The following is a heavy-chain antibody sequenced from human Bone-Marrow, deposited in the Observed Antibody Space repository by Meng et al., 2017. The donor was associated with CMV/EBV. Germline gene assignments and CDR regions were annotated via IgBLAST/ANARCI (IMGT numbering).Heavy chain of an antibody. J-gene: IGHJ4*02. CDR2: ISNSGTI. CDR1: GFIFSRAE. Sequence: GESLKISCEASGFIFSRAELAWVRQAPGKGLEWTSYISNSGTIYYADSVQGRFTISRDNDKNLIYLQINSLRAEDTAVYYCARSKALTLLDYTGRGTLVTASS. D-gene: IGHD3-9*01. CDR3: ARSKALTLLDY. V-gene: IGHV3-48*03.